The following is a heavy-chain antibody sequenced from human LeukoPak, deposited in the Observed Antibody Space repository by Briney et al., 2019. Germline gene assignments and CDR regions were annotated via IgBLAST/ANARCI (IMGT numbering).Heavy chain of an antibody. CDR2: ISYDGSNK. Sequence: GGSLRLSCAASGFTFSSYAMHWVRQAPGKGLEWVAVISYDGSNKYYADSVKGRFTISRDNSKNTLYLQMNSLRAEDTAVYYCARAHAVTIFGPGPRNYYYYMDVWGKGTTVTVSS. J-gene: IGHJ6*03. D-gene: IGHD3-3*01. CDR1: GFTFSSYA. V-gene: IGHV3-30-3*01. CDR3: ARAHAVTIFGPGPRNYYYYMDV.